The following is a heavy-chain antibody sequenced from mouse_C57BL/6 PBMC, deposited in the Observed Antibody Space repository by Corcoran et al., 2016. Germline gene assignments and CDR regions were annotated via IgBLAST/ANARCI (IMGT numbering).Heavy chain of an antibody. CDR2: INPNNGGT. J-gene: IGHJ1*03. D-gene: IGHD1-1*01. CDR1: GYTFTDYY. V-gene: IGHV1-26*01. CDR3: ASHPYYGSSYGYFDV. Sequence: EVQLQQSGPELVKPGASVKISCKASGYTFTDYYMNWVKQSHGKSLEWIGDINPNNGGTSYNQKFKGKATLTVDKSSSTAYMELRRLTSEDSAVYYCASHPYYGSSYGYFDVWGTGTTVTVSS.